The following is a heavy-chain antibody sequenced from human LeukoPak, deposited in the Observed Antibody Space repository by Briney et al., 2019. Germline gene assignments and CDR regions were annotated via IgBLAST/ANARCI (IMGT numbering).Heavy chain of an antibody. CDR1: GGSFSGYY. CDR2: INHSGST. CDR3: ARGSGVRELLLWFDP. J-gene: IGHJ5*02. V-gene: IGHV4-34*01. D-gene: IGHD1-26*01. Sequence: PSETLPLTCAVYGGSFSGYYWSWIRQPPGKGLEWIGEINHSGSTNYNPSLKSRVTISVDTSKNQFSLKLSSVTAADTAVYYCARGSGVRELLLWFDPWGQGTLVTVSS.